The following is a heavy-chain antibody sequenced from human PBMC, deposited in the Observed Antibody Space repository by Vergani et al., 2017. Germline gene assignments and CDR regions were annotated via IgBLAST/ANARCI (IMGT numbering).Heavy chain of an antibody. D-gene: IGHD2-2*01. CDR1: GFPFSDYG. V-gene: IGHV3-30*03. Sequence: QVQLVESGGGEVQPGRSLRLSCSAAGFPFSDYGVHWVRQAPGKGLEWVSVISYDGNKKNYADSVKGRFTISRDNSKNILYLQMSSLRAEDTAVYYCARDQVPAAIGLNVGNYMDVWGKGTTVTVSS. J-gene: IGHJ6*03. CDR2: ISYDGNKK. CDR3: ARDQVPAAIGLNVGNYMDV.